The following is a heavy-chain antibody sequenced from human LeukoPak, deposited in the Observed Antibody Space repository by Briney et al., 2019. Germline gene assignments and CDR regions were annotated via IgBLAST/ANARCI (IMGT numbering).Heavy chain of an antibody. CDR2: IGSSGGTTI. CDR1: GFIFSSYS. D-gene: IGHD3-9*01. Sequence: PGGSLRLSCAASGFIFSSYSMNWVRQAPGKGLEWVSYIGSSGGTTISYVDSVQGRFTISRDNANNSLYLQLNSLRDEDTAVYYCARDVDWAFDYWGQGTLVTVSS. J-gene: IGHJ4*02. V-gene: IGHV3-48*02. CDR3: ARDVDWAFDY.